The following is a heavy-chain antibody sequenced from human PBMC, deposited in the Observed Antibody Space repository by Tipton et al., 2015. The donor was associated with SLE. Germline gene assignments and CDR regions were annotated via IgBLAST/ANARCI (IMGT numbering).Heavy chain of an antibody. CDR3: ARRRFQSASDY. Sequence: GLVKPSETLSLTCSVSGVSISSYYWHWIRQPPGKGLEWIGTIYYSGRTDYNPSLKSRVTMSVDTSMNQFSLKVKSVTAADTAVYYCARRRFQSASDYWGQGTLVGVSS. CDR2: IYYSGRT. V-gene: IGHV4-59*12. CDR1: GVSISSYY. J-gene: IGHJ4*02. D-gene: IGHD2-21*01.